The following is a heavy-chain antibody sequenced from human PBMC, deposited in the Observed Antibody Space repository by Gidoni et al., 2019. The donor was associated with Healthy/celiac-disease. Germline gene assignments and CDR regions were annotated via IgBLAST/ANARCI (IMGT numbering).Heavy chain of an antibody. CDR2: ISYDGSNK. D-gene: IGHD6-19*01. V-gene: IGHV3-30*18. CDR1: GFTFSSYG. CDR3: AKSIAVAARYYYGMDV. J-gene: IGHJ6*02. Sequence: QVQLVASGGGVVQPGRSLILSCAASGFTFSSYGMHWVRQDPGKGLEWVAVISYDGSNKYYADAVKGRFTISRDNSKNTLYLQMNSLRAEDTAVYYCAKSIAVAARYYYGMDVWGQGTTVTVSS.